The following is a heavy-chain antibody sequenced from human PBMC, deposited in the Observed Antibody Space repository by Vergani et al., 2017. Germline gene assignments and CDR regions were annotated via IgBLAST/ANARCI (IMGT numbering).Heavy chain of an antibody. V-gene: IGHV4-34*01. CDR3: ARGVRGSSSWRRDY. CDR2: INHSGST. Sequence: QLQLQESGPGLVKPSETLSLTCAVYGGSFSGYYWSWIRQPPGKGLEWIGEINHSGSTNYNPSLKSRVTISVDTSKNQFSLKLSSVTAADTAVYYCARGVRGSSSWRRDYWGQGTLVTVSS. J-gene: IGHJ4*02. CDR1: GGSFSGYY. D-gene: IGHD6-13*01.